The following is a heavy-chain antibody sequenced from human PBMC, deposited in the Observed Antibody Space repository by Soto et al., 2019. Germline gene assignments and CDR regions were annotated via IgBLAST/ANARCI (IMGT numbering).Heavy chain of an antibody. CDR2: IIPILGIA. Sequence: ASVKVSCKASGGTFSSYTISWVRQAPGQGLEWMGRIIPILGIANYAQKFQGRVTITADKSTSTAYMELSSLRSEDTAVYYCARDSGYCSSTSCYYWFDPWGQGTLVTVSS. V-gene: IGHV1-69*02. CDR3: ARDSGYCSSTSCYYWFDP. CDR1: GGTFSSYT. D-gene: IGHD2-2*01. J-gene: IGHJ5*02.